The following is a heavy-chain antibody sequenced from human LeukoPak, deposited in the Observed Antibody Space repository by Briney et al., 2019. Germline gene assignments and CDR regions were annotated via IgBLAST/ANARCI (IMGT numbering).Heavy chain of an antibody. V-gene: IGHV1-69*04. CDR2: IIPIFGIA. J-gene: IGHJ4*02. D-gene: IGHD5-24*01. CDR3: AREIDGYNIYFDY. Sequence: WASVKVSCKASGGTFSSYAISWVRQAPGQGLEWMGRIIPIFGIASYAQKFQGRVTITADKSTSTAYMELSSLRSEDTAVYYCAREIDGYNIYFDYWGQGTLVTVSS. CDR1: GGTFSSYA.